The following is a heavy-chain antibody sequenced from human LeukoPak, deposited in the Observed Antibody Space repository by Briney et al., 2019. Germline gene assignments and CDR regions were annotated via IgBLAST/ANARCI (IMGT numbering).Heavy chain of an antibody. Sequence: PSETLSLTCAVYGGSFSGYYWSWIRQPPGKGLEWCGEINNSGSTNYNPSPKSRHTISVDTSKSQFSLKLSSVTAADTAVYYCARGSHCSSTSCYKGFDYWGQGTQVTVSS. CDR3: ARGSHCSSTSCYKGFDY. D-gene: IGHD2-2*02. CDR1: GGSFSGYY. J-gene: IGHJ4*02. CDR2: INNSGST. V-gene: IGHV4-34*01.